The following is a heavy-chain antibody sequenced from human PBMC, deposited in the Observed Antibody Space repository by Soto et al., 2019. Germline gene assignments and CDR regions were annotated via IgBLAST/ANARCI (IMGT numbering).Heavy chain of an antibody. V-gene: IGHV3-15*01. CDR1: GFTFSNAW. CDR2: IKSKTDGGTT. D-gene: IGHD4-17*01. J-gene: IGHJ4*02. CDR3: TTFHDYWYYFDY. Sequence: GGSLRLSCAASGFTFSNAWMSWVRQAPGKGLEWVGRIKSKTDGGTTDYAAPVKGRFTISRDDSKNTLYLQMNSLKTEDTAVYYCTTFHDYWYYFDYWGQGTLVTVSS.